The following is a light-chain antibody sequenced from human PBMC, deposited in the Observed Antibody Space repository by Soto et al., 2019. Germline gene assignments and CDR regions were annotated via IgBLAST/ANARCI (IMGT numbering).Light chain of an antibody. J-gene: IGKJ4*01. CDR1: QSVSSN. Sequence: EIVMTQSPATLSVSPGERATLSCRASQSVSSNLAWYQQKPGQAPRLLIYGASTRATGIPARFGGSGSGTEFTLTISSLQSEDFAVYYCQKYNNWPITFGGGTKVDIK. CDR3: QKYNNWPIT. V-gene: IGKV3-15*01. CDR2: GAS.